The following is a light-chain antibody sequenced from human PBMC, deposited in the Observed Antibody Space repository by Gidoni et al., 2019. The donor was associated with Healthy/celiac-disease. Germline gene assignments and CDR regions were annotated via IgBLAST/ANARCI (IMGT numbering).Light chain of an antibody. CDR1: QGISNY. J-gene: IGKJ1*01. CDR2: SAS. Sequence: DIQMTQSPSSLSASVGDRVTITCRASQGISNYLAWYQQKPWKVPKLLLYSASTLQSVVPSRVSGSGSGTDFSLTISSLQPEDVSTYYCQTYNSAPRTFGQGTKVEIK. V-gene: IGKV1-27*01. CDR3: QTYNSAPRT.